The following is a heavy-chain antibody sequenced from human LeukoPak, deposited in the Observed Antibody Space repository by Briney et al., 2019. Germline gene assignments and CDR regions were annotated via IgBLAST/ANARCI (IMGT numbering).Heavy chain of an antibody. CDR2: INHSGST. D-gene: IGHD3-9*01. J-gene: IGHJ6*03. CDR1: GGSFSGYY. CDR3: ARVVLRYFDWLLYYYYMDV. V-gene: IGHV4-34*01. Sequence: PSETLSLTCAVYGGSFSGYYWSWIRQPPGKGLEWIGEINHSGSTNYNPSLKSRVTISVDTSKNQFSLKLSSVTAADTAVYYCARVVLRYFDWLLYYYYMDVWGKGTTVTVSS.